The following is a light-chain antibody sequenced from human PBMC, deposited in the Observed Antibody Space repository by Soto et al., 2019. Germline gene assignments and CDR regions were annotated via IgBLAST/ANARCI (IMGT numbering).Light chain of an antibody. CDR2: GAS. V-gene: IGKV3-20*01. J-gene: IGKJ4*01. Sequence: EIVLTQSPDTLSLSSGERATLSCRASQRISNYYLAWYHQKPGQAPRLLIYGASSRATGVPDRFSGSGSGTDFTLTISRLEPEDCAVYYWQQYGSSPLTFGGGTKVEIK. CDR3: QQYGSSPLT. CDR1: QRISNYY.